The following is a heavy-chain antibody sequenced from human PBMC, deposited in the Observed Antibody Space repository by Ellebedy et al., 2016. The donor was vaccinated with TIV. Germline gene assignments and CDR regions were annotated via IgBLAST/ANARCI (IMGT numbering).Heavy chain of an antibody. J-gene: IGHJ5*02. V-gene: IGHV3-7*01. Sequence: GESLKISCAASGFSFRSYWMGWVRQAPGKGLEWVANIYQDGGVQYYVDSVKGRFTISRENADNSLFLQMNRLRAEDTAVYFCARRGSYGDYAVEINSWFDTWGRGTLVAVSS. CDR2: IYQDGGVQ. D-gene: IGHD4-17*01. CDR3: ARRGSYGDYAVEINSWFDT. CDR1: GFSFRSYW.